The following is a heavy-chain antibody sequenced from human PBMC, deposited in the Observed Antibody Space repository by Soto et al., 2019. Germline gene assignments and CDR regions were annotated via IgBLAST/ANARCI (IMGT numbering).Heavy chain of an antibody. CDR2: IRSKAYGGTT. CDR3: TRALYSIFRVHFYYYGMDV. CDR1: GFTFGDYA. J-gene: IGHJ6*02. D-gene: IGHD6-13*01. V-gene: IGHV3-49*03. Sequence: QTGGSLRLSCTASGFTFGDYAMSWFRQAPGKGLEWVGFIRSKAYGGTTEYAASVKGRFTISRDDSKSIAYLQMNSLKTEDTAVYYCTRALYSIFRVHFYYYGMDVWGQGTTVTVSS.